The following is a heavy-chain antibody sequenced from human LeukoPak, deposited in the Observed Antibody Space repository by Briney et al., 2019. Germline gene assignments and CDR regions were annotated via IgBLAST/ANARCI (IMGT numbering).Heavy chain of an antibody. J-gene: IGHJ5*02. V-gene: IGHV1-8*01. CDR2: MNPNSGNT. CDR1: GHTFSSYD. Sequence: GASVKVSCKASGHTFSSYDINWVRQATGQGLEWMGWMNPNSGNTGYAQKSQGRVTMTRNTSISTAYMELSSLRSEDTAVYYCARRSCSGGSCYHWIDPWGQGTLVTVSS. CDR3: ARRSCSGGSCYHWIDP. D-gene: IGHD2-15*01.